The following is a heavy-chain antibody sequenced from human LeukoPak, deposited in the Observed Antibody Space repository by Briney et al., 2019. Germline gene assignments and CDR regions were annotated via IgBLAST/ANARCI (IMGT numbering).Heavy chain of an antibody. CDR2: ITHSGST. D-gene: IGHD3-10*01. Sequence: SETLSLTCAVHDGSFTSIYWSWIRQPPGRGLEWIGEITHSGSTNYNPSLKSRVTISLDTSKNQFSLKLNSVTAADAAVYYCARYTMAPAPSFDNWGQGTLVAVSS. CDR1: DGSFTSIY. J-gene: IGHJ4*02. CDR3: ARYTMAPAPSFDN. V-gene: IGHV4-34*01.